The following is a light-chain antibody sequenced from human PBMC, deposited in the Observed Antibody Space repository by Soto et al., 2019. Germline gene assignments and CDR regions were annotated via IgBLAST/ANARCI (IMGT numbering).Light chain of an antibody. CDR2: AAS. V-gene: IGKV1-39*01. J-gene: IGKJ1*01. CDR3: QQSYSSPPT. Sequence: DIQMTHSPSSLSASVEDRVIITCRASQSISNHLNWYQQKPGKAPKLLIFAASSSQSGVPSRFSGSRSGPDFTLTISSLQPEDFATYYCQQSYSSPPTFGQGTKV. CDR1: QSISNH.